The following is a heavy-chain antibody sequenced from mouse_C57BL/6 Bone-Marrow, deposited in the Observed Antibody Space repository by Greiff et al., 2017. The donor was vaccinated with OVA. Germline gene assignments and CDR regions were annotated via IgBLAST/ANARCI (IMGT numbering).Heavy chain of an antibody. D-gene: IGHD2-4*01. CDR1: GYTFTSYG. CDR3: ARNGNYARRFPYAMDY. V-gene: IGHV1-81*01. Sequence: QVHVKQSGAELARPGASVKLSCKASGYTFTSYGISWVKQRTGQGLEWIGEIYPRSGNTYYNEKFKGKATLTADKSSSTAYMELRSLTSEDSAVYFCARNGNYARRFPYAMDYWGQGTSVTVSS. J-gene: IGHJ4*01. CDR2: IYPRSGNT.